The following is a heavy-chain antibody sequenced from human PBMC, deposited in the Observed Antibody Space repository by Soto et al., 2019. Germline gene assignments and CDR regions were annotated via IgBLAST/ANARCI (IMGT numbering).Heavy chain of an antibody. CDR1: GYTFTRYY. D-gene: IGHD4-17*01. Sequence: ASVKVSCKASGYTFTRYYIHWVRQAPGQGLEWMGIINPSDGSTNYAQKFQGRVTTTRDTSTSTVYMELSSLTSDDTAVYYCARDPDYGDYPVCWGQGTLVTVSS. CDR3: ARDPDYGDYPVC. J-gene: IGHJ4*02. V-gene: IGHV1-46*01. CDR2: INPSDGST.